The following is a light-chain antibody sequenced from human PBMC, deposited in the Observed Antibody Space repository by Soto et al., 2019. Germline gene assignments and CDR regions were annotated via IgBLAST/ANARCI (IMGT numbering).Light chain of an antibody. V-gene: IGLV2-23*01. Sequence: QSALTQPASVSGSPGQSITISCTGTSSDVGSYNLVSWYLQHPGKAPKLMIYEGSKRPSGVSSRFSGSKSGNTASLTISGLQAEDEADYHCCSYAGSATLYVFGTGTKLTVL. J-gene: IGLJ1*01. CDR3: CSYAGSATLYV. CDR1: SSDVGSYNL. CDR2: EGS.